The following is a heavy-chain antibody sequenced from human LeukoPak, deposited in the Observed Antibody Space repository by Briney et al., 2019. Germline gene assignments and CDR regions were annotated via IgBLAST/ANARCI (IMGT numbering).Heavy chain of an antibody. J-gene: IGHJ3*02. CDR3: ARGPYSYDSSGAFDI. CDR1: GGSFSGYY. D-gene: IGHD3-22*01. V-gene: IGHV4-34*01. Sequence: SETLSLTCIVYGGSFSGYYWSWIRQPPGKGLEWLGEIDDSGSTNYNPSLKSRVTISVDTSKNQFSLKLSSVTAADTAVYFCARGPYSYDSSGAFDIWGQGTMVTVSS. CDR2: IDDSGST.